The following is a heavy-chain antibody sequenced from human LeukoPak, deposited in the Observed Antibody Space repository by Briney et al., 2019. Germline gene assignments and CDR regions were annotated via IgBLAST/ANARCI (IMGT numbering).Heavy chain of an antibody. CDR2: VSTSGDDT. CDR3: AKRDPGYKYGMDV. J-gene: IGHJ6*02. CDR1: GFTFSNYG. Sequence: GGSLILSCAASGFTFSNYGMSWVRQAPGKGLEWVSVVSTSGDDTYYADSVKGRFTISRDNSKNTLFLQMNSLRVEDTAIYYCAKRDPGYKYGMDVWGQGTTVTVSS. V-gene: IGHV3-23*01.